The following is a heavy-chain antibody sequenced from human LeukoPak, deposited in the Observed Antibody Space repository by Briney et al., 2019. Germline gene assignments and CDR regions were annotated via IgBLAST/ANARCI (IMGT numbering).Heavy chain of an antibody. J-gene: IGHJ3*02. Sequence: SETLSLTCTVSGGSISSYYWSWIRQPPGKGLEWIGYICYSGSTDYNPSLKSRVTISLDTSKNQFSLRLSSVTAADTAVYYCARETRLHSGSYSNDAFDIWGQGTMVTVSS. CDR3: ARETRLHSGSYSNDAFDI. V-gene: IGHV4-59*01. CDR1: GGSISSYY. CDR2: ICYSGST. D-gene: IGHD1-26*01.